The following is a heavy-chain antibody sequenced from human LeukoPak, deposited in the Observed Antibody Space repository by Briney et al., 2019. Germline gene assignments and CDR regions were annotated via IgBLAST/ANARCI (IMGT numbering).Heavy chain of an antibody. V-gene: IGHV3-23*01. CDR3: ARDRSPGNFDY. J-gene: IGHJ4*02. Sequence: GGSLRLSCAASGFTFSIYAMSWVRQAPGKGLEWVSTISGSGDTTYYADSVKGRFTISRDNAKNSLYLQMNSLRAEDTAVYYCARDRSPGNFDYWGQGTLVTVSS. CDR1: GFTFSIYA. CDR2: ISGSGDTT. D-gene: IGHD3-10*01.